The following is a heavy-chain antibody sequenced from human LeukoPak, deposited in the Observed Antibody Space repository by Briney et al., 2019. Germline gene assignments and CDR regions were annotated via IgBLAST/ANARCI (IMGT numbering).Heavy chain of an antibody. V-gene: IGHV3-48*03. CDR2: ISSSGSTI. Sequence: GGSLRLSCAASGFTFSSYEMNWVRQAPGKGLEWVSYISSSGSTIYYADSVKGRFTISRDNAKNSLYLQMNSLRAEDTAVYYCARLGVGGPFYYYYGMDVWGQGTTVTVSS. CDR3: ARLGVGGPFYYYYGMDV. D-gene: IGHD2-15*01. J-gene: IGHJ6*02. CDR1: GFTFSSYE.